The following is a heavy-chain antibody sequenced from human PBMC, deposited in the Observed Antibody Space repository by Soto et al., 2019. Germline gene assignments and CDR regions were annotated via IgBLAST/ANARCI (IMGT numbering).Heavy chain of an antibody. CDR1: GFTFSSYG. D-gene: IGHD5-18*01. V-gene: IGHV3-30*18. CDR3: AKGGGGEMATALY. Sequence: PGGSLRLSCAASGFTFSSYGIHWVRQAPGKGLEWXAVXXYXGXXXYXXXSVKGRFTISRDNSKNTLYLQMNSLRAEDTAVYYCAKGGGGEMATALYWGQGTLVTVSS. CDR2: XXYXGXXX. J-gene: IGHJ4*02.